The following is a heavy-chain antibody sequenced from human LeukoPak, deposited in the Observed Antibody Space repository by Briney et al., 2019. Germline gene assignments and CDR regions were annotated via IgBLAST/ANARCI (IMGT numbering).Heavy chain of an antibody. Sequence: PSETLSLTCTVSGGSISNYYWSWIRQPPGKGLEWIGYIYYSGSTNYNPSLKSRVTISVDTSKNQFSLKLSSVTAADTAVYYCARDRRNGYNLNRYFDLWGRGTLVTVSS. CDR3: ARDRRNGYNLNRYFDL. D-gene: IGHD5-24*01. CDR1: GGSISNYY. CDR2: IYYSGST. V-gene: IGHV4-59*01. J-gene: IGHJ2*01.